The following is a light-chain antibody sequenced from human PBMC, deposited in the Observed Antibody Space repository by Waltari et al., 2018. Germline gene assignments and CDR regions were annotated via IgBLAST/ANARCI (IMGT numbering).Light chain of an antibody. Sequence: DIQMTQSPSSLSASVGDRVTITCRASHSISSYLNWYQQQPGKAPKPLIYPASSLQRGVPSXXXGSGSGTXFXXXXSSLQPXXXXXYYCXXXYSTPRTFXXGTXVXIK. V-gene: IGKV1-39*01. CDR3: XXXYSTPRT. J-gene: IGKJ1*01. CDR2: PAS. CDR1: HSISSY.